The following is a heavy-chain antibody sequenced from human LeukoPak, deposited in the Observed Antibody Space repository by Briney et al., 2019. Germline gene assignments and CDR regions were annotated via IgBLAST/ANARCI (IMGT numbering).Heavy chain of an antibody. CDR3: ARGAYSSGWYLDY. D-gene: IGHD6-19*01. CDR1: GFTVSSNY. Sequence: GGSLRLSCAASGFTVSSNYMSWVRQAPGKGLEWVSVIYSGGSTYYADSVKGRFTISRDNSKDKLYLQMNSLRAEDTAVYYCARGAYSSGWYLDYWGQGTLVTVSS. J-gene: IGHJ4*02. V-gene: IGHV3-66*01. CDR2: IYSGGST.